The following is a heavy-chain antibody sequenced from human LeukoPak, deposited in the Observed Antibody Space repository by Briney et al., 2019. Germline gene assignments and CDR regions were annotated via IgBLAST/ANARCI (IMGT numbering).Heavy chain of an antibody. J-gene: IGHJ3*01. Sequence: GGSLRLSCAASGFTFREYWMAWVRQAPGKGLEWVASINSDGSEGYYADVVKGRFTISRDNAKNSLYLQINSLRAEDTAVYYCARSSYSSSSSVWGQGTMVTVSS. CDR1: GFTFREYW. D-gene: IGHD6-6*01. V-gene: IGHV3-7*03. CDR2: INSDGSEG. CDR3: ARSSYSSSSSV.